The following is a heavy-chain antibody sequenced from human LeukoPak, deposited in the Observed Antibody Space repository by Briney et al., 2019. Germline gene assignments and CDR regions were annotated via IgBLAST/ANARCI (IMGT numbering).Heavy chain of an antibody. CDR2: VKQDGSEK. CDR1: GFTFSSYW. V-gene: IGHV3-7*01. J-gene: IGHJ4*02. D-gene: IGHD3-16*02. Sequence: PGGSLRLSCAASGFTFSSYWMSWVRQAPGKGLEWVANVKQDGSEKNYVDSVKGRFTISRDNDKNSLFLQMTSLRAEDTAVYYCARVGGRYSPLGYWGQGTLVTVSS. CDR3: ARVGGRYSPLGY.